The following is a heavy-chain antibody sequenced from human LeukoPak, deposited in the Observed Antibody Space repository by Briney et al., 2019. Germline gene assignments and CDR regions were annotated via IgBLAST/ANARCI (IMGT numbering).Heavy chain of an antibody. CDR3: AKRGVVIRVILVGFHKEAYYFDS. V-gene: IGHV3-23*01. CDR2: VGDSGGRT. CDR1: GITLSNYG. Sequence: QSGGSLRLSCAVSGITLSNYGMSWVRQAPGKGLEWVAGVGDSGGRTNYADSVKGRFTISRDNSKNTLYLQMNSLRAEDTAVYFCAKRGVVIRVILVGFHKEAYYFDSWGQGVVVTVSS. D-gene: IGHD3-10*01. J-gene: IGHJ4*02.